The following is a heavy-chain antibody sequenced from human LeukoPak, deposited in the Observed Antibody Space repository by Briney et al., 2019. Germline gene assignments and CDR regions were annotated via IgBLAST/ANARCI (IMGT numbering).Heavy chain of an antibody. Sequence: PGGSLRLSCAASGFTFSNTRMSWVRQAPGKGLEWVGRIKSKTDGSATDYAAPVKGRFTISRDDSKNTLYLQMNSLKIEDTAVYYCTTDVRVWGQGTLVTVSS. V-gene: IGHV3-15*01. J-gene: IGHJ4*02. CDR2: IKSKTDGSAT. CDR3: TTDVRV. CDR1: GFTFSNTR.